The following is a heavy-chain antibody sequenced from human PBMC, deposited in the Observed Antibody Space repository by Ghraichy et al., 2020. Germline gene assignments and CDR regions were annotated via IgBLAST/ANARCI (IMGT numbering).Heavy chain of an antibody. J-gene: IGHJ5*02. Sequence: SATLSLTCTVSGGSVSSGDYYWTWIRQPPGKRLEWIGYIYYTGSTSYNPSLKSRVTISLHTSTNQFSLKLSSVSAADTAVYYCARWSFCSSTSCPALSRFDPWGQGTLVTVSS. D-gene: IGHD2-2*01. CDR3: ARWSFCSSTSCPALSRFDP. CDR2: IYYTGST. V-gene: IGHV4-61*08. CDR1: GGSVSSGDYY.